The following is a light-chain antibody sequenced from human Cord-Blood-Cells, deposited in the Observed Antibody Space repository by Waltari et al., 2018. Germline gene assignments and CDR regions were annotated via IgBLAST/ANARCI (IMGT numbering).Light chain of an antibody. Sequence: QSALTQPRSVSGSPGQSVTISSTGTSSDVGGYNDVSWYQQHPGKAPNLMIYDVSKRPAGVPDRFAGSKSGNTASLTISGLQAEEEADYYCCSYAGSYTLVFGGGTKLTVL. CDR3: CSYAGSYTLV. CDR1: SSDVGGYND. V-gene: IGLV2-11*01. J-gene: IGLJ2*01. CDR2: DVS.